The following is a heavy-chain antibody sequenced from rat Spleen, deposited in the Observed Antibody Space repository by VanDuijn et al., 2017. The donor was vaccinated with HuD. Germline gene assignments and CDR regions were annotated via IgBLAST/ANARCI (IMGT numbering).Heavy chain of an antibody. CDR2: ISYSGST. J-gene: IGHJ3*01. CDR3: ATGGTYNSGYEIWFAY. V-gene: IGHV3-1*01. CDR1: GYSITSNY. Sequence: EVQLQESGPGLVKPSQSLSPTCSVTGYSITSNYWGWIRKFPGNKIEWIGHISYSGSTSYNPSLKSQISITRDTSKNQFFLQLNSVTTEDTATYYCATGGTYNSGYEIWFAYWGQGTLVTVSS. D-gene: IGHD4-3*01.